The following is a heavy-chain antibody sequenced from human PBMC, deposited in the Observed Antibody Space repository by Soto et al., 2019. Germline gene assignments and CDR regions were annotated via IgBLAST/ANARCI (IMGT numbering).Heavy chain of an antibody. J-gene: IGHJ6*02. CDR1: GFTFSSYS. Sequence: EVQLVESGGGLVQPGGSLRLSCAASGFTFSSYSMNWVRKATGKGLGWVSYISSSSSTIYYAVSVKGRFTISRDNAKNSLYLQMNSLRDEDTAVYYGARPEYSSSSYGMDVWGQGTTVTVSS. CDR3: ARPEYSSSSYGMDV. CDR2: ISSSSSTI. D-gene: IGHD6-6*01. V-gene: IGHV3-48*02.